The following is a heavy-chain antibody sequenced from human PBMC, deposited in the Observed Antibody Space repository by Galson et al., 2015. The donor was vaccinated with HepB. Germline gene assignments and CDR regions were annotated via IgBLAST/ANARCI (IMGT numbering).Heavy chain of an antibody. CDR2: RTNSGNT. CDR3: VRRTYSGTYNAIDY. V-gene: IGHV4-39*01. J-gene: IGHJ4*02. Sequence: ETLSLTCTVSGGSISSSTYYWGWIRQPPGQGLEWIGSRTNSGNTYYKPSLQGRVTISLDMSKNQFSLQLSSVTAADTAVYYCVRRTYSGTYNAIDYWGQGTLVTVSS. CDR1: GGSISSSTYY. D-gene: IGHD1-26*01.